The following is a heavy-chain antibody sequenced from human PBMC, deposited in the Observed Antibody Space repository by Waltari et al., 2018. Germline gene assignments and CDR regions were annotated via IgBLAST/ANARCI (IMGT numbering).Heavy chain of an antibody. CDR1: GFTFTPYT. D-gene: IGHD6-13*01. J-gene: IGHJ6*02. CDR2: ISSTSSDI. V-gene: IGHV3-21*02. CDR3: AGGYSSYYGMDV. Sequence: EVQLVESGGGLVKPGGSVRLSLAASGFTFTPYTMNWVRQAPGKGLEWVSSISSTSSDIYYADSVKGRFTISRDNAKSSLYLQLNSLRAEDTAVYYCAGGYSSYYGMDVWGQGTTVTVS.